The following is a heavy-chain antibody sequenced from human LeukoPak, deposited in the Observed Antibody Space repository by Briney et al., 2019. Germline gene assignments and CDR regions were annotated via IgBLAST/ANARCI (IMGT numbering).Heavy chain of an antibody. CDR1: GFTVDDYG. Sequence: GGSLRLSCAASGFTVDDYGMSWVRQAPGKGLEWVSGINWNGGSTGYADSVKGRFTISRDNAKNSLYLQMNSLRAEDTALYHCARDLDYGLDYWGQGTLVTVSS. J-gene: IGHJ4*02. V-gene: IGHV3-20*01. D-gene: IGHD4-17*01. CDR3: ARDLDYGLDY. CDR2: INWNGGST.